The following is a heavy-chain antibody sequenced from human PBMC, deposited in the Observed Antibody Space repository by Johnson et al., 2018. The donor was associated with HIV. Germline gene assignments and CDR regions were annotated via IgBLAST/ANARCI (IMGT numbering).Heavy chain of an antibody. CDR3: VSSGCQRCAFDI. CDR1: GFTFDDYG. Sequence: VPLVESGGGVVRPGGSLRLSCAASGFTFDDYGMSWVRQAPGKGLEWVSGIHWNGGSPGYADSVKGRFTISRDNAKNSLYLQMNSLRAEDTAVYYCVSSGCQRCAFDIWGQGTVVTVSS. J-gene: IGHJ3*02. D-gene: IGHD6-19*01. V-gene: IGHV3-20*04. CDR2: IHWNGGSP.